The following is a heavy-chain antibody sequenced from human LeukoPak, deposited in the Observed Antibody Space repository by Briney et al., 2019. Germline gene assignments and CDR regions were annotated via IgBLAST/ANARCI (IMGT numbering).Heavy chain of an antibody. CDR3: ARDRGLAAAPDY. J-gene: IGHJ4*02. CDR1: GFTFSSYA. CDR2: ISYDGSNK. D-gene: IGHD6-13*01. V-gene: IGHV3-30*04. Sequence: PGGSLRLSCAASGFTFSSYAMHWARQAPGKGLEWVAVISYDGSNKYYADSVKGRFTISRDNSKNTLYLQMNSLRAEDTAVYYCARDRGLAAAPDYWGQGTLVTVSS.